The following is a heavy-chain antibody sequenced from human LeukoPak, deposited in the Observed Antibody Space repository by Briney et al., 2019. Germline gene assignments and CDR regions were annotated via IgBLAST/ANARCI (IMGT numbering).Heavy chain of an antibody. D-gene: IGHD3-22*01. Sequence: SQTLSLTCTVSGGSISSGSYYWSWIRKPAGKGLEWIGRIYTSGSTNYNPSLKSRVTISVDTSKNQFSLKLSSVTAADTAVYYCARGYDTTAFDIWGQGTMVTVSS. CDR2: IYTSGST. V-gene: IGHV4-61*02. J-gene: IGHJ3*02. CDR1: GGSISSGSYY. CDR3: ARGYDTTAFDI.